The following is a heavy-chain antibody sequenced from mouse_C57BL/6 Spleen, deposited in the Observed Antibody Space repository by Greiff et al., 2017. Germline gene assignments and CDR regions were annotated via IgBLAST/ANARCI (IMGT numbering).Heavy chain of an antibody. CDR3: AREGLNYSTHLDY. J-gene: IGHJ2*01. CDR1: GYTFTSYW. D-gene: IGHD2-5*01. V-gene: IGHV1-64*01. Sequence: VQLQQPGAELVKPGASVKLSCKASGYTFTSYWMHWVKQRPGQGLEWIGMIHPNSGSTNYNEKFKSKATLTVDKSSSTAYMQLSSLTSEDSAVYYCAREGLNYSTHLDYWGQGTTLAVSS. CDR2: IHPNSGST.